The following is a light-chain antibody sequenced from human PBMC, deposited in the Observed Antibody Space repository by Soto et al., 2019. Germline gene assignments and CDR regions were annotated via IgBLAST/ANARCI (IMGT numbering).Light chain of an antibody. CDR3: QQYSTYPWT. CDR1: QSIGRW. Sequence: DIQMTQSPSTLSASIGDRVTITCRASQSIGRWLAWYQQKPGKAPKVLIFDASSLESGVPSRFSGSGSATEFTLTISSLQPDHFATYYCQQYSTYPWTFGQGTKVDIK. V-gene: IGKV1-5*01. CDR2: DAS. J-gene: IGKJ1*01.